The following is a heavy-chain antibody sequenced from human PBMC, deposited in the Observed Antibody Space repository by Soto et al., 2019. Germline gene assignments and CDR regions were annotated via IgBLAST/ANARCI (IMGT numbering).Heavy chain of an antibody. J-gene: IGHJ5*02. CDR3: ARHPERIAQIGWFDP. Sequence: ASVKVSCKASGYTFTSYAMHWVRQAPGQRLEWMGWINAGIGDTEYSEKFQGRVTITRDTSASTAYMELSSLRSEDTAVYYCARHPERIAQIGWFDPWGQGTLVTVSS. CDR2: INAGIGDT. D-gene: IGHD6-13*01. CDR1: GYTFTSYA. V-gene: IGHV1-3*01.